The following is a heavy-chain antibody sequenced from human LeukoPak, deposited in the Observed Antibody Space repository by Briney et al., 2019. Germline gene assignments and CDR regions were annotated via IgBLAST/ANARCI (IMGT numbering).Heavy chain of an antibody. V-gene: IGHV3-48*03. CDR1: GFTFSSYE. CDR3: AREILSRGGSYSYYFDY. J-gene: IGHJ4*02. D-gene: IGHD1-26*01. Sequence: GGSLRLSCAASGFTFSSYEMNWVRQAPGKGLEWVSYISSSGSTIYYADSVKGRFTISRDNAKNSLYLQMNSLRAEDTAVYYCAREILSRGGSYSYYFDYWGQGTLVTVSS. CDR2: ISSSGSTI.